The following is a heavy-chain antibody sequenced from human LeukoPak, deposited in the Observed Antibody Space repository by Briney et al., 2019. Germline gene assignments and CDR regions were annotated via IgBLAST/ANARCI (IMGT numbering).Heavy chain of an antibody. J-gene: IGHJ5*02. CDR3: ARRNLYDSSGSYWFDP. D-gene: IGHD3-22*01. V-gene: IGHV1-18*01. CDR2: ISAYNGNT. CDR1: GYTFTSYG. Sequence: GASVKVSCKASGYTFTSYGISWVRQAPGQGLEWMGWISAYNGNTNYAQKLQGRVTMTTDTSTSTAYMELRSLRSDDTAVYYCARRNLYDSSGSYWFDPWGQGTLVTVSS.